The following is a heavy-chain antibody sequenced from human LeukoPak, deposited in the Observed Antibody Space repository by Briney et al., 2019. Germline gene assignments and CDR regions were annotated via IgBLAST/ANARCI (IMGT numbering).Heavy chain of an antibody. J-gene: IGHJ4*02. CDR1: GGSISSSSYY. V-gene: IGHV4-39*07. D-gene: IGHD5-24*01. CDR2: INHSGST. CDR3: ARGLGDGYNFDY. Sequence: SETLFLTCTVSGGSISSSSYYWGWIRQPPGKGLEWIGEINHSGSTNYNPSLKSRVTISVDTSKNQFSLKLSSVTAADTAVYYCARGLGDGYNFDYWGQGTLVTVSS.